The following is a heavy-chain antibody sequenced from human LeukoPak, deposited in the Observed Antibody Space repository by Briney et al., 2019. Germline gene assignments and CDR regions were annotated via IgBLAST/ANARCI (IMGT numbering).Heavy chain of an antibody. V-gene: IGHV1-3*01. CDR2: INAGNGNT. D-gene: IGHD1-26*01. Sequence: GASVKVSCKASGYTFTGYYMHWVRQAPGQRLEWMGWINAGNGNTKYSQKFQGRVTITRDTSASTAYMELSSLRSEDTAVYYCARVGATTENDYWGQGTLVTVSS. CDR1: GYTFTGYY. CDR3: ARVGATTENDY. J-gene: IGHJ4*02.